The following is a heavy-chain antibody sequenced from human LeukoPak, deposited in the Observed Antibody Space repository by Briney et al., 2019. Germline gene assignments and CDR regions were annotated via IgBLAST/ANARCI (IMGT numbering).Heavy chain of an antibody. V-gene: IGHV4-39*01. J-gene: IGHJ3*02. D-gene: IGHD3-10*01. CDR2: IYYTGST. Sequence: SETLSLICTVSGGSISSSSYYWGWLRQPPGRGLEWIATIYYTGSTNYNPSLKSRVTISVDTSKNQFSLKLSSVTAADTAVYYCAGHTSSTAFDIWGQGTMVTVSS. CDR3: AGHTSSTAFDI. CDR1: GGSISSSSYY.